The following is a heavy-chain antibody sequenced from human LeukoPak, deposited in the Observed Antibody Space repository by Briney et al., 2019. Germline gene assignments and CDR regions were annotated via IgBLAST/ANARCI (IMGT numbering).Heavy chain of an antibody. CDR3: ARERITYSAVFDY. J-gene: IGHJ4*02. CDR1: GFTFSSYV. V-gene: IGHV3-30*01. Sequence: GRSLRLSCAASGFTFSSYVMHWVRQAPGKGLEWVAVISYDGSNKYYADSVKGRFTISRDNSKNTLYLQMNSLRAEDTAVYYCARERITYSAVFDYWGQGTLVTVSS. CDR2: ISYDGSNK. D-gene: IGHD3-16*01.